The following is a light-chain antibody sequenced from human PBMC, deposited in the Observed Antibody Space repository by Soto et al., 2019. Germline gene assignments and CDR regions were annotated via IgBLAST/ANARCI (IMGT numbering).Light chain of an antibody. CDR2: LNSDGSH. CDR1: SGHSSYA. J-gene: IGLJ3*02. V-gene: IGLV4-69*01. CDR3: QTWGTGTWV. Sequence: QPVLTQSPSASASLGASVKLTCTLSSGHSSYAIAWHQQQPEKGPRYLMKLNSDGSHSKGDGIPDRFSGSSSGAERYLTISSLQSADEADYYCQTWGTGTWVFGGGTKVTVL.